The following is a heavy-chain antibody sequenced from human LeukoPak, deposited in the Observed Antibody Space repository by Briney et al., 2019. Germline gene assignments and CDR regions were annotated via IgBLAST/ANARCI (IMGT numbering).Heavy chain of an antibody. D-gene: IGHD4-11*01. V-gene: IGHV3-48*04. CDR1: GFTFSSYS. CDR3: PARGYSDYGDAFDI. J-gene: IGHJ3*02. Sequence: PGGSLRLSCAASGFTFSSYSMNWVRQAPGKGLEWVSYISSSGNTIYYADSVKGRFTISRDNAKKSLYLQMSSLRAEDTAVYYCPARGYSDYGDAFDIWGQGTMVTVSS. CDR2: ISSSGNTI.